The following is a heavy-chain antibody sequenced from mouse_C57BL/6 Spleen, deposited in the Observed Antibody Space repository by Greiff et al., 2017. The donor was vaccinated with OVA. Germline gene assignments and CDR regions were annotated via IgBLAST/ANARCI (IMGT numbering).Heavy chain of an antibody. V-gene: IGHV1-52*01. CDR2: IDPSDSET. CDR1: GYTFTSYW. Sequence: QVQLKQPGAELVRPGSSVKLSCKASGYTFTSYWMHWVKQRPIQGLEWIGNIDPSDSETHYNQKFKDKATLTVDKSSSTAYMQLSSLTSEDSAVYYCARRVYDYDGGEFADWGQGTLVTVSA. D-gene: IGHD2-4*01. J-gene: IGHJ3*01. CDR3: ARRVYDYDGGEFAD.